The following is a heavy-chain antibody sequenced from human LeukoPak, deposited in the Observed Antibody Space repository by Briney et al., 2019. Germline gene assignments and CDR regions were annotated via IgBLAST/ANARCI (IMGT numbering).Heavy chain of an antibody. CDR1: GYTFTSYY. CDR3: ARDQSYYDSSGPIDY. J-gene: IGHJ4*02. V-gene: IGHV1-46*03. Sequence: WASVKVSCKASGYTFTSYYMHWVRQAPGQGLEWMGLINPSGGSTSYAQKFQGRVTMTRDTSTSTVYMELSSLRSEDTAVYYCARDQSYYDSSGPIDYWGQGTLVTVSS. D-gene: IGHD3-22*01. CDR2: INPSGGST.